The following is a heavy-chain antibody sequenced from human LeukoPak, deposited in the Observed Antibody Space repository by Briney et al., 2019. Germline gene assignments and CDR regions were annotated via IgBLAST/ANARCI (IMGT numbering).Heavy chain of an antibody. CDR3: ALGSDILTGYNWFDP. CDR1: RYSISSGYY. Sequence: SETLSLTCALSRYSISSGYYWGWIRQPPGKGLEWIGSIYHSGSTYYNPSLKSRVTISVDTSKNQFSLKLSSVPAAHTAVYYCALGSDILTGYNWFDPWRQGTLVTVSS. V-gene: IGHV4-38-2*01. CDR2: IYHSGST. J-gene: IGHJ5*02. D-gene: IGHD3-9*01.